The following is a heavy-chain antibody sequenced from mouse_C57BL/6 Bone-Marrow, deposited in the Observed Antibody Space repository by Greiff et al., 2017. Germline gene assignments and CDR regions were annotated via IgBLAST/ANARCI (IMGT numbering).Heavy chain of an antibody. D-gene: IGHD2-4*01. J-gene: IGHJ3*01. CDR2: IDPETGGT. CDR3: TRYGIYYDYDGAY. Sequence: QVQLQQSGAELVRPGASVTLSCKASCYTFTDYEMHWVKQTPVHGLEWIGAIDPETGGTAYNQKFKGKAILTADKSSSTAYMELRSLTSEDSAVYYCTRYGIYYDYDGAYWGQGTLVTVSA. CDR1: CYTFTDYE. V-gene: IGHV1-15*01.